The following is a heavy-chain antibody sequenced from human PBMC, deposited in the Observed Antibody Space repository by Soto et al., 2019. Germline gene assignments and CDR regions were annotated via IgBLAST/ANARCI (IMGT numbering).Heavy chain of an antibody. CDR1: GYTFTSYG. V-gene: IGHV1-18*01. CDR3: ASDNYDFWSGYLASGFDP. J-gene: IGHJ5*02. D-gene: IGHD3-3*01. Sequence: ASVKVSCKASGYTFTSYGISWVRQAPGQGLEWMGWINADNGNTKYSQKFQGRVTITRDTSASTAYMELSSLRSEDTAVYYCASDNYDFWSGYLASGFDPWGQGTLVTVSS. CDR2: INADNGNT.